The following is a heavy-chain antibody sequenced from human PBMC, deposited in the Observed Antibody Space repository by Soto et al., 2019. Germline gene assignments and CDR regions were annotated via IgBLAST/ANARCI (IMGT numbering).Heavy chain of an antibody. CDR3: ARHSSSWPIFDY. CDR2: IYYSGSS. D-gene: IGHD6-13*01. V-gene: IGHV4-59*08. CDR1: GGSIGNSY. J-gene: IGHJ4*02. Sequence: QVQLQESGPGLVKPSETLSLTCTVSGGSIGNSYWSWIRQSPGKGLEWTGYIYYSGSSNYNPSLKSRVSISVDTSKNQFSLKLSSVTAADTAVYYCARHSSSWPIFDYWGQGTLVIVSS.